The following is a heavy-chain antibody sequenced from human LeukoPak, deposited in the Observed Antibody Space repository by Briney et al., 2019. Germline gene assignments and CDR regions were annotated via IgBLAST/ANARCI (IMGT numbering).Heavy chain of an antibody. CDR2: FDPEDGET. CDR1: GYTLTELS. J-gene: IGHJ1*01. CDR3: ATAQYCSSTSCGYFQH. D-gene: IGHD2-2*01. V-gene: IGHV1-24*01. Sequence: ASVKVSCKVSGYTLTELSMRWVRQAPGKGLEWMGGFDPEDGETIYAQKFQGRVTMTEDTSTDTAYMELSSLRSEDTAVYYCATAQYCSSTSCGYFQHWGQGTLVTVSS.